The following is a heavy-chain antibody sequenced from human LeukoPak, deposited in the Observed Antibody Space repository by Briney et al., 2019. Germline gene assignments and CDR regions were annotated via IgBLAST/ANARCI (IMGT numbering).Heavy chain of an antibody. CDR1: GFTFSSYA. J-gene: IGHJ4*02. V-gene: IGHV3-23*01. CDR2: ISKSGDRT. CDR3: AKDIGSIDPFDY. D-gene: IGHD3-10*01. Sequence: PGGSLRLSCVASGFTFSSYAVSWVRQAPGKGPEWVSSISKSGDRTYYADSVKGRFTTSRDNSKDTLYLQMNGLRVEDTAIYYCAKDIGSIDPFDYWGQGTLVTVSS.